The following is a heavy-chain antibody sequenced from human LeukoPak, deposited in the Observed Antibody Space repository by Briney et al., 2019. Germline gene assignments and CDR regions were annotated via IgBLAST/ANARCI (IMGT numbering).Heavy chain of an antibody. CDR1: GGSISSYY. CDR2: IYTSGST. V-gene: IGHV4-4*07. D-gene: IGHD3-22*01. CDR3: ARVMVGYYDSSGYYYFDY. Sequence: SETLSLTCTVSGGSISSYYWSWIRQPAGKGLEWIGRIYTSGSTNYNPSLKSRVTMSVDTSKNQFSLKLSSVTAADTAVYYCARVMVGYYDSSGYYYFDYWGQGTLVTVSS. J-gene: IGHJ4*02.